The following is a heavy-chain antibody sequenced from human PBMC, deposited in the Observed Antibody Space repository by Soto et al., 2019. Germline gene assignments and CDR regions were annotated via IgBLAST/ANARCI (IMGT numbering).Heavy chain of an antibody. CDR3: TRASAVTGGSSNSLPNAY. J-gene: IGHJ4*02. CDR1: GYTFTDYY. Sequence: AASVKVSCKASGYTFTDYYLHWVRQAPGQGLEWMGWLNPDSGVTRFAQKFQDRVTLTRDTSINTAYMELSRLTSDDTAVYYCTRASAVTGGSSNSLPNAYWGQGTLVTVSS. D-gene: IGHD6-19*01. V-gene: IGHV1-2*02. CDR2: LNPDSGVT.